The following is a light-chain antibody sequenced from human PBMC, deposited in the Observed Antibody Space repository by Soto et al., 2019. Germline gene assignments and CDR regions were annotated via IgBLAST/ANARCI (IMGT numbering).Light chain of an antibody. CDR2: DDS. CDR3: RVWDSSSDLQAL. J-gene: IGLJ2*01. Sequence: SYELTQPHSVSVATAQTGPRITCGGNNIGSKSVHWYQQKPGQAPVLVVYDDSDRPSGIPERFSGSNSGNTATLTISRVEAGDEADFYCRVWDSSSDLQALFGGGTKVTVL. V-gene: IGLV3-21*02. CDR1: NIGSKS.